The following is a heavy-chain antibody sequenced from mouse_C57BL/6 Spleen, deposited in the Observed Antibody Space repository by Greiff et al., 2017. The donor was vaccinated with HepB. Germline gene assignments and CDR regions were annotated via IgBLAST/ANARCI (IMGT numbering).Heavy chain of an antibody. CDR2: INPNNGGT. CDR3: ARSPDGYYWFAY. CDR1: GYTFTDYY. J-gene: IGHJ3*01. Sequence: EVQLQQSGPGLVKPGASVKISCKASGYTFTDYYMNWVKQSHGKSLEWIGDINPNNGGTSYNQKFKGKATLTVDKSSSTAYMELRSLTSEDSAVYYCARSPDGYYWFAYWGQGTLVTVSA. V-gene: IGHV1-26*01. D-gene: IGHD2-3*01.